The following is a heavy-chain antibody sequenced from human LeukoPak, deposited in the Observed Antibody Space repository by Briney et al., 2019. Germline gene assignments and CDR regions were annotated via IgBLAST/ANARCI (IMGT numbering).Heavy chain of an antibody. Sequence: GGSLRLSCTASGFTVSKNYMNWVRQAPGKGLEWVAVIYSGGTTNYTDSVKGRFTISRDNSKNTLYLQMTNVRVEDTAVYYCARDPPGIAASVSGGWGQGTLVTVSS. CDR3: ARDPPGIAASVSGG. CDR2: IYSGGTT. V-gene: IGHV3-53*01. D-gene: IGHD6-13*01. J-gene: IGHJ4*02. CDR1: GFTVSKNY.